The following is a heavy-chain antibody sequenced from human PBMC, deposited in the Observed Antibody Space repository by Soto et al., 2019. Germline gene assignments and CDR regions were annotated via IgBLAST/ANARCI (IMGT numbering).Heavy chain of an antibody. CDR2: IYYSGST. J-gene: IGHJ6*03. V-gene: IGHV4-31*03. Sequence: TRSLTGTVSGGAISSGGYYWSWIRQHPGKGLEWIGYIYYSGSTYYNPSLKSRVTISVDTSKNQFSLKLSSVTAADTAVYYCARRRRFGELFGSWYYYYYMDVWGKGTTVTVSS. CDR1: GGAISSGGYY. CDR3: ARRRRFGELFGSWYYYYYMDV. D-gene: IGHD3-10*01.